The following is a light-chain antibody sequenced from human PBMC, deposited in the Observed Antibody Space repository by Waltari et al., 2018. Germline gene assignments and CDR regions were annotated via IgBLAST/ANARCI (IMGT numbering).Light chain of an antibody. V-gene: IGKV3-15*01. CDR1: QSVSSN. J-gene: IGKJ1*01. Sequence: EIVMTQSPATLSVSSGEIATPSCRASQSVSSNLAWYQQKPGQYPRLLIYGASTRATGIAARFSGSGSGTEFTLTISRLQSEDFALYYCQQYNDWPRTFGQGTKVEI. CDR2: GAS. CDR3: QQYNDWPRT.